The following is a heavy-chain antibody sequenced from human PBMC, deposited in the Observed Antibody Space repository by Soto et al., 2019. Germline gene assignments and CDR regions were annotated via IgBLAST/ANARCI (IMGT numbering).Heavy chain of an antibody. D-gene: IGHD3-3*01. CDR3: ARDIPPTNDFWSGYYTGMEHSGLDY. CDR1: GFTFSSYS. J-gene: IGHJ4*02. CDR2: ISSSSSTI. V-gene: IGHV3-48*01. Sequence: PGVSLRLSCAASGFTFSSYSMNWVRQAPGKGLEWVSYISSSSSTIYYADSVKGRFTISRDNAKNSLYLQMNSLRAEDTAVYYCARDIPPTNDFWSGYYTGMEHSGLDYWGQGTLVTVSS.